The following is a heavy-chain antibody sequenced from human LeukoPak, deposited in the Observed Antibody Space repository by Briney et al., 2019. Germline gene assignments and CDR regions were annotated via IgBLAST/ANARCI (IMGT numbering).Heavy chain of an antibody. J-gene: IGHJ6*02. D-gene: IGHD2-2*02. CDR3: ARDSDIVVVPAAIHYGMDV. CDR1: GGSISSGDYY. Sequence: PSQTLSLTCTVSGGSISSGDYYWSWLRQPPGTGLEWLGYIYYSGSTYYNPSLKSRVTISVDTSKNQFSLKLSSVTAADTAVYYCARDSDIVVVPAAIHYGMDVWGQGTTVTVSS. V-gene: IGHV4-30-4*01. CDR2: IYYSGST.